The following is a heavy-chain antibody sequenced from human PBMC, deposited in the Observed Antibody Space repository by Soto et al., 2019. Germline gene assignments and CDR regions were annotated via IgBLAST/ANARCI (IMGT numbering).Heavy chain of an antibody. J-gene: IGHJ4*02. D-gene: IGHD4-17*01. CDR3: ARGMHNPDYAVYFDH. CDR2: MNPNSGNT. V-gene: IGHV1-8*01. CDR1: GYTLTNND. Sequence: ASVKVSCKASGYTLTNNDIHWVRQATGQGLEWMGWMNPNSGNTGHAQNFKGRLTMTRQKSVSTAYMELSNLRSEDTAVYYCARGMHNPDYAVYFDHWGQGTLVTVSS.